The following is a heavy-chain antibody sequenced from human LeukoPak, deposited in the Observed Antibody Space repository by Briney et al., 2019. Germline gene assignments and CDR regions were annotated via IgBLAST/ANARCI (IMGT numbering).Heavy chain of an antibody. D-gene: IGHD1-26*01. CDR1: GFTFSSYG. CDR3: ARAAGRIVGAIKRIDY. J-gene: IGHJ4*02. V-gene: IGHV3-33*01. CDR2: IWYDGSNK. Sequence: GRSLRLSCAASGFTFSSYGMHWVRQAPGKGLEWVAVIWYDGSNKYYADSVKGRFTISRDNSKNTLYLQMNSLRAEDTAVYYCARAAGRIVGAIKRIDYWGQGTLVTVSS.